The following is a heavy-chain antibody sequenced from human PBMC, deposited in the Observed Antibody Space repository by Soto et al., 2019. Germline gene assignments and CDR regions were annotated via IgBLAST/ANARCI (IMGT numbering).Heavy chain of an antibody. V-gene: IGHV1-69*12. CDR2: IIPIFGTA. CDR1: GGTFSSYA. Sequence: QVQLVQSGAEVKKPGSSVKVSCKASGGTFSSYAISWVRQAPGQGLEWMGGIIPIFGTANYAQKFQGRVTITADESTSTAYMELSSLRSEDTAMYYCAGVAARPMEWNYYYGMDVWGQGTTVTVSS. CDR3: AGVAARPMEWNYYYGMDV. J-gene: IGHJ6*02. D-gene: IGHD6-6*01.